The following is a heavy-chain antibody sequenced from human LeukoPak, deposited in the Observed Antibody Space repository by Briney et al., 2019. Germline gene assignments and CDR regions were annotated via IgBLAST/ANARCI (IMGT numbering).Heavy chain of an antibody. D-gene: IGHD4-11*01. Sequence: PSETLSLTCTVSGGSIRSYYWSWIRQPPGKGLEWIGYIYTSGSTNYNPSLKSRVTISVDTSKNQFSLKLSSVTAADTAVYYCVRRGPYSSPPYYMDVWGKGTTVTVSS. J-gene: IGHJ6*03. CDR3: VRRGPYSSPPYYMDV. CDR2: IYTSGST. CDR1: GGSIRSYY. V-gene: IGHV4-4*09.